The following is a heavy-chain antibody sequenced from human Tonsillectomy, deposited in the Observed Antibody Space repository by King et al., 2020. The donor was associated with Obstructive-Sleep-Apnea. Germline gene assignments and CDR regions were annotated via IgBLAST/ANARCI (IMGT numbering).Heavy chain of an antibody. V-gene: IGHV3-30-3*01. Sequence: QVQLVQSGGGVVQPGRSLRLSCAASGFTFSDFAMHWVRQAPGKGLEWVAVISYDGSNKYYADSVEGRFTISRDNSKNTLYLQMNSLRTEDTAVYYCARAGNYEVGTDYWGQGTLVTVSS. J-gene: IGHJ4*02. CDR3: ARAGNYEVGTDY. D-gene: IGHD3-3*01. CDR1: GFTFSDFA. CDR2: ISYDGSNK.